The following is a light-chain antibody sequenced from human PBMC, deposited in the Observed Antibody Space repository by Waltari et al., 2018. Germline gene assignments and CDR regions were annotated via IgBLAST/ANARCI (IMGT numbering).Light chain of an antibody. CDR1: QSISGH. CDR3: QQNHNTQT. J-gene: IGKJ1*01. CDR2: GAS. Sequence: DIQMTQSPSSLSASVGDRVTITCRTSQSISGHLNWYQQKPGRAPKLLIYGASILQSGVPSRFSGSGSGTDFTLTINSLQPEDFATYYCQQNHNTQTFGQGTKVEIK. V-gene: IGKV1-39*01.